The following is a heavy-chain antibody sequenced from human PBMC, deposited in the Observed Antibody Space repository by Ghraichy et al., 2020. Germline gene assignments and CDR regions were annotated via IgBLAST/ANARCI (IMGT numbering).Heavy chain of an antibody. Sequence: SVKVSCKASGGTFSSYAISWVRQAPGQGLEWMGGIIPIFGTANYAQKFQGRVTITADESTSTAYMELSSLRSEDTAVYYCARDWALYCSSTSCYTPYYYYGMDVWGQGTTVTVSS. D-gene: IGHD2-2*02. V-gene: IGHV1-69*13. CDR3: ARDWALYCSSTSCYTPYYYYGMDV. CDR2: IIPIFGTA. J-gene: IGHJ6*02. CDR1: GGTFSSYA.